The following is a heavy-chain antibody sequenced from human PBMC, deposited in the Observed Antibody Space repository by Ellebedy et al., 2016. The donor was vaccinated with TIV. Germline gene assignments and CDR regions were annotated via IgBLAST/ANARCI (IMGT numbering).Heavy chain of an antibody. CDR3: ARDAAGNGGKLDY. Sequence: GESLKISCSASGFTFSSFAMSWVRQAPGKGLEWVPAISGSGGSTYYADSVKGRFTISRDNSKNTLYLQMNSLRAEDTAVYYCARDAAGNGGKLDYWGQGALVTVSS. D-gene: IGHD4-23*01. CDR2: ISGSGGST. J-gene: IGHJ4*02. V-gene: IGHV3-23*01. CDR1: GFTFSSFA.